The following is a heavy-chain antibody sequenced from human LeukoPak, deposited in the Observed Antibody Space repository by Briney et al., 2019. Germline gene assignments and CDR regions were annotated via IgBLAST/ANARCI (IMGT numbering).Heavy chain of an antibody. CDR3: ARGRSIAAEGTDAFDI. D-gene: IGHD6-13*01. V-gene: IGHV4-61*02. J-gene: IGHJ3*02. CDR1: GGSISSGSYY. CDR2: IYTSGSA. Sequence: SQTLSLTCTVSGGSISSGSYYWSWIRQPAGKGLEWIGRIYTSGSANYNPSLKSRVTISVDTSKNQFSLKLSSVTAADTAVYYCARGRSIAAEGTDAFDIWGQGTMVTVSS.